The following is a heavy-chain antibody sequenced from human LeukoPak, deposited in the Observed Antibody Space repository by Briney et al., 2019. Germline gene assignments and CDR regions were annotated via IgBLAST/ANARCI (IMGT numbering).Heavy chain of an antibody. Sequence: QPGGSLRLSCAASGFTFSSYAMHWVRQAPGKGLEWVAVISYDGSNKYYADSVKGRFTISRDNSKNTLYLQMNSLRAEDTAVYYCARDGSSRQWLDALNWDYWGQGTLVTVSS. D-gene: IGHD6-19*01. CDR3: ARDGSSRQWLDALNWDY. V-gene: IGHV3-30-3*01. CDR2: ISYDGSNK. J-gene: IGHJ4*02. CDR1: GFTFSSYA.